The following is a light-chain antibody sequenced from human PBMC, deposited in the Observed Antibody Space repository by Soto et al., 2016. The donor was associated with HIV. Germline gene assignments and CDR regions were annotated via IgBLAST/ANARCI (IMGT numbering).Light chain of an antibody. CDR2: KAS. CDR1: QSVSWW. J-gene: IGKJ1*01. V-gene: IGKV1-5*03. CDR3: QQYYDGWT. Sequence: DTQMTQSPSTLSASVGDRVTITCRASQSVSWWLAWYQQKPGKAPKLLMYKASTLESRVPLRFTGSGSGTEFTLTVSSLQPDDFATYYCQQYYDGWTFGQGTKV.